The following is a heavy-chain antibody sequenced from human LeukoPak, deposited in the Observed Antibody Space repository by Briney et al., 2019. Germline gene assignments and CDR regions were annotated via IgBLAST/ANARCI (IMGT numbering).Heavy chain of an antibody. D-gene: IGHD2-2*01. CDR1: GYTLTSYG. CDR2: ISAYNGNT. V-gene: IGHV1-18*04. J-gene: IGHJ4*02. Sequence: PGGPVKVSCKASGYTLTSYGISWVRQAPGQGLEWMGWISAYNGNTNYAQKLQGRVTMTTDTSTSAAYMELRSLRSDDTAVYYCARGDAPGDFDYWGQGTLVTISS. CDR3: ARGDAPGDFDY.